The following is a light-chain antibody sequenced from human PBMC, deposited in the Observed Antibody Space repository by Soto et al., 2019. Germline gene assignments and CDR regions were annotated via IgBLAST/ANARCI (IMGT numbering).Light chain of an antibody. J-gene: IGLJ1*01. Sequence: QSALTQPASVSGSPGQSITISCTGTSSDIGAYNHVSWYQHHPGKAPKVIIYGVTNRPSGVSNRFSGSKSGNTASLTISGLQPEDEADYYCKSHTTLRTYVFGTGTKVTVL. CDR3: KSHTTLRTYV. CDR2: GVT. CDR1: SSDIGAYNH. V-gene: IGLV2-14*01.